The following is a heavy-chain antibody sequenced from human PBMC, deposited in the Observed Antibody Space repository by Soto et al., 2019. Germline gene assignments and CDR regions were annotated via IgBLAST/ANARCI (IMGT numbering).Heavy chain of an antibody. Sequence: ASVKVSCKASGHTFTSDYLHWVRQAPGQGLGWIGIINLSAGSTSYAQKFQGRVTITRDTSTSTVYMDMSGLRSEDTAVYYCATGYCTHGVFYPNFDYRGQGSLDIDSS. CDR3: ATGYCTHGVFYPNFDY. CDR1: GHTFTSDY. CDR2: INLSAGST. D-gene: IGHD2-8*01. V-gene: IGHV1-46*01. J-gene: IGHJ4*02.